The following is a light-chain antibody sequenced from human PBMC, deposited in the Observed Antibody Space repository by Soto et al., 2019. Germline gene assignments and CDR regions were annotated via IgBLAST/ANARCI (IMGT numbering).Light chain of an antibody. Sequence: DIQMTQSPSSLSASVGDRVTISCRASQSISRYLNWYQQKPGLVPKLLIYATSTLQSGVPSRFSGSGSGTEFTLTITSLQPDDFATYYCQQYITYWTFGQGTKVDIK. V-gene: IGKV1-39*01. CDR2: ATS. J-gene: IGKJ1*01. CDR1: QSISRY. CDR3: QQYITYWT.